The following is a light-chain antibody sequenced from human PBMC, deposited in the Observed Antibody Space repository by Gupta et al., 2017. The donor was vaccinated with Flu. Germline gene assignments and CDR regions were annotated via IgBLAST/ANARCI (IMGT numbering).Light chain of an antibody. V-gene: IGKV1-39*01. J-gene: IGKJ1*01. CDR1: QSISSY. Sequence: GDRITITCRASQSISSYLNWYQQKPGKAPKLMIYAASSLQSGVPSRFSGSGSGTDFTLTISNLQPEDFATYYCQQSYSTPWTFGQGTKVEIK. CDR2: AAS. CDR3: QQSYSTPWT.